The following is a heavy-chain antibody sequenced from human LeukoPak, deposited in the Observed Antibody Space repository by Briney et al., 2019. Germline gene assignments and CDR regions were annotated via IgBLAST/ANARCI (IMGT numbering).Heavy chain of an antibody. J-gene: IGHJ4*02. CDR2: ISDNGGVT. V-gene: IGHV3-23*01. CDR3: AREGFGEYYIDY. Sequence: GGSLRLSCAASGFTFSSYAMSWVRQAPGKGLEWVSIISDNGGVTFYADSVKGRFTISRENSKNTLYLQMNSLRAEDTAVYYCAREGFGEYYIDYWGQGTLVTVSS. CDR1: GFTFSSYA. D-gene: IGHD3-10*01.